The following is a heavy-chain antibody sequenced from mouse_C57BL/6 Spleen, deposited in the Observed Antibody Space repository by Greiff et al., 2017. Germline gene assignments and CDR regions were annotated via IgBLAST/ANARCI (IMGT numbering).Heavy chain of an antibody. V-gene: IGHV1-9*01. D-gene: IGHD1-1*01. CDR3: ARRGYGSSPAWFAY. J-gene: IGHJ3*01. Sequence: QVQLQQSGAELMKPGASVKLSCKATGYTFTGYWIEWVKQRPGHGLEWIGEILPGSGSTNYNEKFKGKATFTAATSSNTAYMQLSSLTTEDSAIYYCARRGYGSSPAWFAYWGQGTLVTVSA. CDR1: GYTFTGYW. CDR2: ILPGSGST.